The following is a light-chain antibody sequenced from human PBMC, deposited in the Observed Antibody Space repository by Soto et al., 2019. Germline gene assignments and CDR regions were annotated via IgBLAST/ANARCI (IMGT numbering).Light chain of an antibody. J-gene: IGLJ3*02. CDR3: SSYAGSNNVV. Sequence: QSALTQPPSASGSPGQSVTISCTGTSSDVGTYNFVSWYQQHPGKAPKLMIYEVSKRPSGVPDRFSGSKSGSTASLTVSGLQTDDEADYYCSSYAGSNNVVFGGGTKLTVL. V-gene: IGLV2-8*01. CDR2: EVS. CDR1: SSDVGTYNF.